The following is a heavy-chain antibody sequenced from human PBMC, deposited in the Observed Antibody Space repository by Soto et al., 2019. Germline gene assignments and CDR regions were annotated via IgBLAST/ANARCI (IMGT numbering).Heavy chain of an antibody. Sequence: QVQLVESGGGVVQPGRSLRLSCAASGFTFSSYAMHWVRRAPGKGLEWMAVMSYDGSNKYYADSVKGRFTISRDNSKNTLYLQRHSLRPEDTALYYCARDGGAYWGQGTLVIVSS. CDR3: ARDGGAY. J-gene: IGHJ4*02. CDR2: MSYDGSNK. V-gene: IGHV3-30-3*01. CDR1: GFTFSSYA. D-gene: IGHD3-16*01.